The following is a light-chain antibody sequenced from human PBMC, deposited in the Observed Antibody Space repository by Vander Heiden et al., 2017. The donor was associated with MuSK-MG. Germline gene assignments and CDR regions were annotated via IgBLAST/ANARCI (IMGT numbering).Light chain of an antibody. V-gene: IGKV3-15*01. J-gene: IGKJ4*01. CDR2: AAS. CDR3: QQYNNWPSLT. CDR1: QSVSSH. Sequence: EIVMTQSPATLSVSPGDSATLSCRASQSVSSHLAWYQQKPGQAPRLLISAASTRATGIPARFRGRGYGTEFSLTINGRQPEDCAVYYCQQYNNWPSLTFGGGTKVEIK.